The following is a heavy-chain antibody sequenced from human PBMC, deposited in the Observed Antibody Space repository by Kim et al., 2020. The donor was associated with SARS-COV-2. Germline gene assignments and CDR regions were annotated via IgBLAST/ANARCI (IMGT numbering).Heavy chain of an antibody. CDR3: TREGSGWYWYYYYGMDV. J-gene: IGHJ6*02. CDR2: IRSKAYGGTT. CDR1: GFTFGDYA. Sequence: GGSLRLSCTASGFTFGDYAMSWVRQAPGKGLEWVGFIRSKAYGGTTEYAASVKGRFTISRDDSKSIAYLQMNSLKTEDTAVYYCTREGSGWYWYYYYGMDVWGQGTTVTVSS. D-gene: IGHD6-19*01. V-gene: IGHV3-49*04.